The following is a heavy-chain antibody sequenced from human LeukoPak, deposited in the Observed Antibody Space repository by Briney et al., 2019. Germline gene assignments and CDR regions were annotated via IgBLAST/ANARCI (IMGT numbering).Heavy chain of an antibody. D-gene: IGHD3-22*01. CDR2: IWYDGSNK. J-gene: IGHJ4*02. CDR1: GFAFSSYG. Sequence: PGRSLRLSCAASGFAFSSYGMHWVRQAPGKGLEWVAVIWYDGSNKYYADSVKGQFTISRDNSKNTLYLQMNSLRAEDTAVYYCARANYDSSGYYYFDYWGQGTLVTVSS. V-gene: IGHV3-33*01. CDR3: ARANYDSSGYYYFDY.